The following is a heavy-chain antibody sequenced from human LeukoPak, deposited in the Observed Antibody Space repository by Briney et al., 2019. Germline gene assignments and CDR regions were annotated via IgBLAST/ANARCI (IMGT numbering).Heavy chain of an antibody. D-gene: IGHD3-22*01. Sequence: GGSLRLSCAASGFTFSSYGMHWVRQAPGKGLEWVAVISYDGSNKYYADSVKGRFTISRDNSKNTLYLQMNSLRAEDTAVYYCARGYYDSSGYYPYIYYFDYWGQGTLVTVSS. CDR3: ARGYYDSSGYYPYIYYFDY. CDR1: GFTFSSYG. CDR2: ISYDGSNK. J-gene: IGHJ4*02. V-gene: IGHV3-30*03.